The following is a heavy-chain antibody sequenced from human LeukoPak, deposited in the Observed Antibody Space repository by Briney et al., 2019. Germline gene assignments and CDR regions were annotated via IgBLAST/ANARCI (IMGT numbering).Heavy chain of an antibody. D-gene: IGHD1-7*01. CDR1: GYTFNRYY. CDR2: LNPNSGVT. V-gene: IGHV1-2*02. J-gene: IGHJ4*02. Sequence: GASVKVSCKASGYTFNRYYMHWVRQAPGHGLKWMGWLNPNSGVTKYAQKFQGRVTMTRDTSISTAYMELSSLRSDDTAVYYCAREDNWNYDYWGQGTLVTVSS. CDR3: AREDNWNYDY.